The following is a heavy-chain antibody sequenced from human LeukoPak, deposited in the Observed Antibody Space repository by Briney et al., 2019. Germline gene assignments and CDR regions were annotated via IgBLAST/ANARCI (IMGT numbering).Heavy chain of an antibody. Sequence: SETLSLTCTVSGGSISSYYWSWIRQPPGKGLEWIGYIYYSGSTNYNPSLKSRVTISVDTSKNQFSPKLSSVTAADTAVYYCARRLVGATYNWFDPWGQGTLVTVSS. V-gene: IGHV4-59*08. CDR3: ARRLVGATYNWFDP. D-gene: IGHD1-26*01. CDR1: GGSISSYY. J-gene: IGHJ5*02. CDR2: IYYSGST.